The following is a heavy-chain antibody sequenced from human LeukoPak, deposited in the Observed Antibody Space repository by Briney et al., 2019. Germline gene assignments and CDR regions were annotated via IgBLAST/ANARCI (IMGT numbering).Heavy chain of an antibody. V-gene: IGHV4-30-2*01. D-gene: IGHD2-15*01. CDR2: IYHSGST. CDR3: ARDKILVAGRYYYYYGMDV. CDR1: GGSISSGGYS. J-gene: IGHJ6*02. Sequence: SETLSLTCAVSGGSISSGGYSWSWIRRPSGKGLEWIGYIYHSGSTYYNPSLKSRVTISVDRSKNQFSLKLSSVTAADTAVYYCARDKILVAGRYYYYYGMDVWGQGTTVTVSS.